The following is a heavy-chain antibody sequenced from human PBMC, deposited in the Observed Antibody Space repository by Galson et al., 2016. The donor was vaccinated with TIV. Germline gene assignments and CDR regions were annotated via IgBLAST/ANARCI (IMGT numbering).Heavy chain of an antibody. J-gene: IGHJ3*02. CDR1: GYNFSNYD. Sequence: SVKVSCKASGYNFSNYDINWVRQAAGQGLEWMGWMNPNSGDTGYAEKFQGRLAMTSDTSLHTAFMELSGLRSEDAAVYFCARGTAYDSSSPGVLDIWGQGTMFTVSS. V-gene: IGHV1-8*02. CDR3: ARGTAYDSSSPGVLDI. CDR2: MNPNSGDT. D-gene: IGHD3-22*01.